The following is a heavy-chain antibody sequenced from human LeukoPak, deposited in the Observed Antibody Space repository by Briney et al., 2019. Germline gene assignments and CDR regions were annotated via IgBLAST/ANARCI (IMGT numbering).Heavy chain of an antibody. CDR3: ARDWGAWELDY. V-gene: IGHV3-21*01. Sequence: GGSLRLSCAASGFTFSSYAMSWVRQAPGRGLEWVSSITNGGNYIYYADSLKGRFTISRDNAKNSVYLQMNSLRAEDTALYYCARDWGAWELDYWGQGTLVTVSS. CDR2: ITNGGNYI. D-gene: IGHD1-26*01. J-gene: IGHJ4*02. CDR1: GFTFSSYA.